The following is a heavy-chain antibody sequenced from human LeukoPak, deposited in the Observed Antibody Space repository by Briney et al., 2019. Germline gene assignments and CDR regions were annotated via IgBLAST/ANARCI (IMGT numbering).Heavy chain of an antibody. J-gene: IGHJ4*02. D-gene: IGHD2-2*01. CDR2: INHSGST. V-gene: IGHV4-34*01. CDR1: GGSFSGYY. CDR3: ARGPAPLGVVVPAAFYLDY. Sequence: SETLSLTCAVYGGSFSGYYWSWIRQPPGKGLECIGEINHSGSTNYNPSLKSRVTISVDTSKNQFSLKLSSVTAADTAVYYCARGPAPLGVVVPAAFYLDYWGQGTLVTVSS.